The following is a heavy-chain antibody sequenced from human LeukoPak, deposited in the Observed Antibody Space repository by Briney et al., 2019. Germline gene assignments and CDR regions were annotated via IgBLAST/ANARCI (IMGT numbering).Heavy chain of an antibody. D-gene: IGHD6-13*01. CDR2: IYRSGST. J-gene: IGHJ6*03. CDR3: ARVIAAARGYYYYYMDV. Sequence: SETLSLTCTVSGYSISSGYYWGWIRQPPGKGLEWIGSIYRSGSTYYNPSLKSRVTISVDTSKNQFSLKLSSVTAADTAVYYCARVIAAARGYYYYYMDVWGKGTTVTVSS. CDR1: GYSISSGYY. V-gene: IGHV4-38-2*02.